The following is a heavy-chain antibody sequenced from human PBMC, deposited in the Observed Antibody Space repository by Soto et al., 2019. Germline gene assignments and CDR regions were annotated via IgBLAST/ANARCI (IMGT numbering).Heavy chain of an antibody. D-gene: IGHD2-21*02. Sequence: VGSLRLSCASSECTFSSYAMNCIRDSPGKGLEWVSSINSGGGDTSYGGSVKRRFTISRDNSKNTLLVQMNSLGVEDTAVYYCSCARSGLVVTATQYWGEGGLVTVS. CDR2: INSGGGDT. V-gene: IGHV3-23*01. J-gene: IGHJ4*02. CDR1: ECTFSSYA. CDR3: SCARSGLVVTATQY.